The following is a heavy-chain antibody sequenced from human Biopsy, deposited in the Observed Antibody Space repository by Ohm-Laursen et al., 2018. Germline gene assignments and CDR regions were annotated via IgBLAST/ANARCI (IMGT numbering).Heavy chain of an antibody. CDR3: ARDRGYYSDRTVPGYFDL. CDR1: GDSISSNY. CDR2: VFYTGST. D-gene: IGHD3-22*01. V-gene: IGHV4-59*01. Sequence: SETLSLTCPVSGDSISSNYWSWIRQPPGEGLEWIGYVFYTGSTDYNPSLQSRVTISVDTSKNHFSLRLRSVTPADTAIYYCARDRGYYSDRTVPGYFDLWGRGTLVTVSS. J-gene: IGHJ2*01.